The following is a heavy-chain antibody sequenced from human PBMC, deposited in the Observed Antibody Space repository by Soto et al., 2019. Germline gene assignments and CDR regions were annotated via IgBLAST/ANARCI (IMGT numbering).Heavy chain of an antibody. CDR3: ARDYVVVEMATITFLDY. V-gene: IGHV3-53*01. Sequence: GGSLRLSCAASGFTVSSNYMSWVRQAPGKGLEWVSVIYSGGSTYYADSVKGRFTISRDNSKNTLYLQMNSLRAEDTAVYYCARDYVVVEMATITFLDYWGQGTLVTVSS. CDR1: GFTVSSNY. J-gene: IGHJ4*02. D-gene: IGHD5-12*01. CDR2: IYSGGST.